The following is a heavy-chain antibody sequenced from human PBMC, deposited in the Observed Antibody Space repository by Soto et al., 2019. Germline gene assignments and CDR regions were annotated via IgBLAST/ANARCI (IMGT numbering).Heavy chain of an antibody. Sequence: GGSLRLSCAASGFTFSSYGMHWVRRAPGKGLEWVAVIWYDGSNKYYADSVKGRFTISRDNSKNTLYLQMNSLRAEDTAVYYCARHYAYSYGYYGMDVWGQGTTVTVSS. V-gene: IGHV3-33*01. CDR1: GFTFSSYG. CDR3: ARHYAYSYGYYGMDV. CDR2: IWYDGSNK. J-gene: IGHJ6*02. D-gene: IGHD5-18*01.